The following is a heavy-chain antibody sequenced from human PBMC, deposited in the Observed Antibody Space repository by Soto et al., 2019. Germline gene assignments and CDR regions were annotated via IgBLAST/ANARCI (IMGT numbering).Heavy chain of an antibody. V-gene: IGHV4-31*03. CDR1: GGSISSGGYY. J-gene: IGHJ6*02. D-gene: IGHD3-10*01. Sequence: QVQLQASGPGLVKPSQTLSLTCTVSGGSISSGGYYWSWIRQHPGKGLEWIGYIYYSGRTYYNPSLKTGVTISVDTSKNKLALKLSSVTAADPAVYYCARATLLTMVRGVIPRYVWGQGTKVSVSS. CDR3: ARATLLTMVRGVIPRYV. CDR2: IYYSGRT.